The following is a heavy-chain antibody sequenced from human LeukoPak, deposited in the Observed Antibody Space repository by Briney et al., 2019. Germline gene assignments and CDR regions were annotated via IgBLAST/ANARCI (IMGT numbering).Heavy chain of an antibody. D-gene: IGHD3-3*01. J-gene: IGHJ4*02. CDR3: AVGPYFGVVIRNPHFDY. CDR1: GGTFSIYA. CDR2: IIPIFGTA. V-gene: IGHV1-69*05. Sequence: ASVKVSCKASGGTFSIYAISGVRQAPGQGLELMGGIIPIFGTANYAQEFEGRVTVTTDESTSTAYMELSSLRSEDTAVYYCAVGPYFGVVIRNPHFDYWGQGTLVTVSS.